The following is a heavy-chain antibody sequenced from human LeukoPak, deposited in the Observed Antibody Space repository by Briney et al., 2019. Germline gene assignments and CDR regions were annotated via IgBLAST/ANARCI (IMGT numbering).Heavy chain of an antibody. CDR1: GGSFSGYY. J-gene: IGHJ4*02. D-gene: IGHD1-26*01. Sequence: SETLSLTCPVYGGSFSGYYWSWIRQPPGKGLEWIGEINHSGSTYYNPSLKSRVTMSVDTSKNQFFLKLNSVTAADTAVYYCAKGRPYSGGYHLDYWGQGTLVTVSS. CDR3: AKGRPYSGGYHLDY. CDR2: INHSGST. V-gene: IGHV4-34*01.